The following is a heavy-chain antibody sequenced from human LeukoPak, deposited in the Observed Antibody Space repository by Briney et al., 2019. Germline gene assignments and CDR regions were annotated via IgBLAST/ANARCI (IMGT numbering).Heavy chain of an antibody. Sequence: ASVKVSCKASGFTFTTSAVQWVRQARGQRLGWIGWIVVGSGNTNYAQKFQERVTITRDMSTSTVYMDLSSQRSEDTAVYYCAAASNYYDRSNYYSYAMDVWGQGTTVTVSS. CDR2: IVVGSGNT. V-gene: IGHV1-58*01. CDR3: AAASNYYDRSNYYSYAMDV. CDR1: GFTFTTSA. D-gene: IGHD3-22*01. J-gene: IGHJ6*02.